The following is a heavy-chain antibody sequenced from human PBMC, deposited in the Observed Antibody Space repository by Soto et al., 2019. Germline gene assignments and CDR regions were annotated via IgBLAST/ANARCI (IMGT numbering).Heavy chain of an antibody. D-gene: IGHD1-1*01. CDR3: AHRQLYNGAWNEGTFDY. CDR2: IYWDDDK. V-gene: IGHV2-5*02. CDR1: GFSLTTRPVG. J-gene: IGHJ4*02. Sequence: QITLKESGPTLVKPTQTLTLTCTFSGFSLTTRPVGVGWIRQPPGQALEWLALIYWDDDKRYNPSLKTRFTITKDTSKNQVVLTMTTMDPVDTATYYCAHRQLYNGAWNEGTFDYWGQGALVTVSS.